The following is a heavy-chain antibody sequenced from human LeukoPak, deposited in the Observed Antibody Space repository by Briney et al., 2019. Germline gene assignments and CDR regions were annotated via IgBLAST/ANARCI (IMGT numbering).Heavy chain of an antibody. D-gene: IGHD6-19*01. V-gene: IGHV3-23*01. Sequence: GGSLRLSCAASGFTFSTYAMSWVRQAPGKGLEWVSTISSSGGSTYYAYSVKGRFTISRDNSKNTLYLQMNSLRADDTAVYYCARGPAVAGIDYWGQGTLVTVSS. J-gene: IGHJ4*02. CDR1: GFTFSTYA. CDR2: ISSSGGST. CDR3: ARGPAVAGIDY.